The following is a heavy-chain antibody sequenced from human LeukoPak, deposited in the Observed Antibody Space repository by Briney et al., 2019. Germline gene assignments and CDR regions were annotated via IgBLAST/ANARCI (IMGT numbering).Heavy chain of an antibody. V-gene: IGHV4-59*08. CDR1: GGSLTSYY. Sequence: SETLSLTCTVSGGSLTSYYWSWIRQPPGKGLEWIASLDYSGSTNYNPSLKSRVTVSVDTSKSQFSPKLSSVTAADTAVYFCARLILGATFSFDYWGLGTLVTVSS. CDR3: ARLILGATFSFDY. D-gene: IGHD1-26*01. CDR2: LDYSGST. J-gene: IGHJ4*02.